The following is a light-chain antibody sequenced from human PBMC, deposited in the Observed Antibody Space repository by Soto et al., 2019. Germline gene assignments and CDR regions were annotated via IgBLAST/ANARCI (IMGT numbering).Light chain of an antibody. CDR1: QSISVW. Sequence: DIQMTHSPSTLSASVGDRVTITCRASQSISVWLAWYQQKPGKAPKLLIYDASSLKSGVPSRFSGSGSGTEFTLTISSLQPDDFAIYYCQQYNSYSQTFGQGTKVDI. CDR2: DAS. V-gene: IGKV1-5*01. J-gene: IGKJ1*01. CDR3: QQYNSYSQT.